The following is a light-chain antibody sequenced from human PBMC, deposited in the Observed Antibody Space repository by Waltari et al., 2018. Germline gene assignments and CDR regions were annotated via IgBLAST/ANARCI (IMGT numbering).Light chain of an antibody. CDR2: EDN. Sequence: SYELTQPPSVSVSPGQTARINCTGDALPTKYGYWYKQKSGQAPVLVIYEDNKRRSGIPERFSGSSSGTMVTLTISGAQVEDEGDYYCYSTDRTGKQRVFGGGTKLTVL. V-gene: IGLV3-10*01. CDR1: ALPTKY. CDR3: YSTDRTGKQRV. J-gene: IGLJ2*01.